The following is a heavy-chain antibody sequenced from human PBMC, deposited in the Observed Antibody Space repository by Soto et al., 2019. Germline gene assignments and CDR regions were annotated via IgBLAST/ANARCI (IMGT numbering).Heavy chain of an antibody. CDR2: VSTSIRST. CDR3: ARDSGAALYGEDALDI. CDR1: GYSFSGYD. V-gene: IGHV1-18*04. J-gene: IGHJ3*02. D-gene: IGHD3-10*01. Sequence: QGKLVQSGPEVKKPGASVKVSCTASGYSFSGYDITWVRQAPGQGLEWLGWVSTSIRSTMSAEKLQGRLAMTTDTSTTTVYMELRWLTSDDTAVYYCARDSGAALYGEDALDIWGQGTMVSVSS.